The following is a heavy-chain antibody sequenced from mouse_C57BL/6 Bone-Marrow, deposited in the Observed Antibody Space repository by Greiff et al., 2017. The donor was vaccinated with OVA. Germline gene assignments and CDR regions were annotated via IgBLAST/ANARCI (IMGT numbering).Heavy chain of an antibody. CDR2: ISNLAYSI. J-gene: IGHJ3*01. D-gene: IGHD1-1*01. CDR3: ARQGYYGSSYAWFAY. Sequence: EVQVVESGGGLVQPGGSLKLSCAASGFTFSDYGMAWVRQAPRKGPEWVAFISNLAYSIYYADTVTGRFTISRENAKNTLYLEMSSLRSEDTAMCDCARQGYYGSSYAWFAYWGQGTLVTVSA. V-gene: IGHV5-15*01. CDR1: GFTFSDYG.